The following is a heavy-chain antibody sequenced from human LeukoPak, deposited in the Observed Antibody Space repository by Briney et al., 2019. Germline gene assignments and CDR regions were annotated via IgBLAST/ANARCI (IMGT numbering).Heavy chain of an antibody. Sequence: SETLSLTCAVYGGSFSGYYWSWIRQPPGKGLEWIGEINHSGSTNYNPSLKSRVTISVDTCKNQFSLKLSSVTAADTAVYYCARKKLYYYGMDVWGQGTTVTVSS. J-gene: IGHJ6*02. CDR3: ARKKLYYYGMDV. CDR2: INHSGST. CDR1: GGSFSGYY. V-gene: IGHV4-34*01.